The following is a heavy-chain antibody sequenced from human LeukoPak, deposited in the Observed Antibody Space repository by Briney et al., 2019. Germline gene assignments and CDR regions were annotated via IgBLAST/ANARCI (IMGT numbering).Heavy chain of an antibody. CDR2: INHSGST. V-gene: IGHV4-34*01. J-gene: IGHJ5*02. CDR1: GGSFSGYY. CDR3: ARGHYGDYVWFDP. Sequence: PSETLSLTCAVYGGSFSGYYWSWIRQPPGKGLEWIGEINHSGSTNYNPSLKSRVTISVDTSKNQFSLKLSSVTAADTAVYSCARGHYGDYVWFDPWGQGTLVTVSS. D-gene: IGHD4-17*01.